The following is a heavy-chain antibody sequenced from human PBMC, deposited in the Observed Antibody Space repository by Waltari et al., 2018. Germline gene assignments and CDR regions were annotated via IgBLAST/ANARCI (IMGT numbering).Heavy chain of an antibody. D-gene: IGHD2-2*01. CDR2: IKYEGSAT. J-gene: IGHJ4*02. Sequence: EVQLMESGGGLVQPGGSLRLSCAASGFSFSAYWMTWVRQAPGKGLEWVAKIKYEGSATYHVESVNGRFTISRDNAKNSLYLQMNDVSAEDTAIYYCARGSTGYVRVWDCWGQGTVVTVSS. CDR1: GFSFSAYW. CDR3: ARGSTGYVRVWDC. V-gene: IGHV3-7*03.